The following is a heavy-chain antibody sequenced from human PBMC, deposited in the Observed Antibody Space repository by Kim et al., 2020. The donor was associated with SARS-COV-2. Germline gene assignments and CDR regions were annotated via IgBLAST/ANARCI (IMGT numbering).Heavy chain of an antibody. Sequence: SETLSLTCAVSGGSISSSNWWSWVRQPPGKGLEWIGEIYHSGSTNYNPSLKSRVTISVDKSKNQFSLKLSSVTAADTAVYYCARRRGFDPPTWFDPWGQGTLVTVSS. V-gene: IGHV4-4*02. CDR2: IYHSGST. CDR1: GGSISSSNW. CDR3: ARRRGFDPPTWFDP. D-gene: IGHD3-9*01. J-gene: IGHJ5*02.